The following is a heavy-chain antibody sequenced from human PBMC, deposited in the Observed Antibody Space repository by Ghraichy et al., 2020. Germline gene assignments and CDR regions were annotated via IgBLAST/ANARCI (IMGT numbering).Heavy chain of an antibody. D-gene: IGHD4-17*01. V-gene: IGHV3-7*01. J-gene: IGHJ3*02. CDR3: ATMTTVTYGAFDI. CDR1: GFTFSSYW. Sequence: GGSLRLSCAASGFTFSSYWMSWVHQAPGKGLEWVANIKQDGSEKYYVDSVKGRFTISRDNAKNSLYLQMNSLRAEDTAVYYCATMTTVTYGAFDIWGQGTMVTVSS. CDR2: IKQDGSEK.